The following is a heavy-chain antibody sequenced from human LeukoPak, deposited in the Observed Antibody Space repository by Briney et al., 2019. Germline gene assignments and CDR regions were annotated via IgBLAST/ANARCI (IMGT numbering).Heavy chain of an antibody. J-gene: IGHJ4*02. V-gene: IGHV3-23*01. Sequence: GGSLRLSCAASGFTFNSYAMSWVRQAPGKGLEWVSAISGSGGSTYYADSVKGRFTISRDNSKNTLYLQMSSLRAEDTAVYYCAKDSYYDSRLGFDYWGQGTLVTVSS. D-gene: IGHD3-22*01. CDR1: GFTFNSYA. CDR2: ISGSGGST. CDR3: AKDSYYDSRLGFDY.